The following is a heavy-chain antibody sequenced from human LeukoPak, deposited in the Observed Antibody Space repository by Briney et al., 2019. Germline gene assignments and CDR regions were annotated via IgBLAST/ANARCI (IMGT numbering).Heavy chain of an antibody. CDR3: ARDSSEYDILTGYYSIGYFDY. CDR2: IYYSGTT. J-gene: IGHJ4*02. Sequence: TPSETLSLTCTVSGGSISSSPYYWGWIRQPPGKGLEWIGSIYYSGTTHYSPSLESRVTISVDTSKTQFSLKLRSVTAADTAVYYCARDSSEYDILTGYYSIGYFDYWGQGTLVTVSS. D-gene: IGHD3-9*01. CDR1: GGSISSSPYY. V-gene: IGHV4-39*07.